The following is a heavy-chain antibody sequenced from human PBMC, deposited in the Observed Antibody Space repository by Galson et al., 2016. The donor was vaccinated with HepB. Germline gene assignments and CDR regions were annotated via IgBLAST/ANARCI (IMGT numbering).Heavy chain of an antibody. D-gene: IGHD3-10*01. CDR2: ISAASNT. J-gene: IGHJ4*02. V-gene: IGHV3-23*01. CDR1: GFTFGNAW. Sequence: SLRLSCAASGFTFGNAWMNWVRQAPGKGLEWVSVISAASNTYYSDSVKGRFTISRDNSKTTRYLEMNSLRVEDTAVYFCANYLGYGSGRPGCFHSWGQGTLVTVSP. CDR3: ANYLGYGSGRPGCFHS.